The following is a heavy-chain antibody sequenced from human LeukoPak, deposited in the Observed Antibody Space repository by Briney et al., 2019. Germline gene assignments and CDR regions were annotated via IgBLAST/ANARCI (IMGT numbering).Heavy chain of an antibody. CDR1: GFTFSSYA. CDR3: ARDASHYYDSSGPD. V-gene: IGHV3-23*01. J-gene: IGHJ4*02. CDR2: ISGSGGST. Sequence: PGGSLRLSCAASGFTFSSYAMSWVRQAPGKGLEWVSAISGSGGSTYYADSVKGRFTISRDNSKNTLYLQMNSLRAEDTAIYYCARDASHYYDSSGPDWGQGTLVTVSS. D-gene: IGHD3-22*01.